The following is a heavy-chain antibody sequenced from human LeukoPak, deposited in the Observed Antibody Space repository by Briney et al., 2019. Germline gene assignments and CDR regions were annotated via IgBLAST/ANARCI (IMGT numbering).Heavy chain of an antibody. CDR2: IYYSGST. V-gene: IGHV4-59*01. Sequence: SGTLSLTCTVSGGSISSYYWSWIRQPPGKGLEWIGYIYYSGSTNYNPSPKSRVTISVDTSKNQFSLKLSSVTAADTAVYYCARAGGGDYYDSSGYVYFDYWGQGTLVTVSS. CDR1: GGSISSYY. J-gene: IGHJ4*02. CDR3: ARAGGGDYYDSSGYVYFDY. D-gene: IGHD3-22*01.